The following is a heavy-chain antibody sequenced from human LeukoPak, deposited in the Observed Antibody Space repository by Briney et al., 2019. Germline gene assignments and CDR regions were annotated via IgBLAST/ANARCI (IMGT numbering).Heavy chain of an antibody. V-gene: IGHV4-30-2*01. CDR2: IYHSGST. D-gene: IGHD6-19*01. J-gene: IGHJ4*02. Sequence: SQTLSLTCTVSGGSISSGGYYWSWIRQPPGKGLEWIGYIYHSGSTYYNPSLKSRVTISVDTSKNQFSLKLSSVTAADTAVYYCAREGVAGTSFDYWGQGTLVTVSS. CDR1: GGSISSGGYY. CDR3: AREGVAGTSFDY.